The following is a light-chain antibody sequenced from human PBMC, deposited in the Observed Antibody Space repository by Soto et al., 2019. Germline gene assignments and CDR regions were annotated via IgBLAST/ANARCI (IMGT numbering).Light chain of an antibody. J-gene: IGKJ1*01. Sequence: EIVMTQSPATLSVSPGGRATLSCRASQTVGSNLAWYQQKPGQPPRLLIYDASTRATGVPVRFRGSGSGTQFTLTISSLQSEDFAVYYCQQYNNWPRTFGQGTKVDIK. V-gene: IGKV3-15*01. CDR1: QTVGSN. CDR3: QQYNNWPRT. CDR2: DAS.